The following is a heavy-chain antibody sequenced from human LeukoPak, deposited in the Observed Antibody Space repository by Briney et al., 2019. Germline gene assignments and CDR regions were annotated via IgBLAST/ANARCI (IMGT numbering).Heavy chain of an antibody. J-gene: IGHJ4*02. Sequence: PSETLSLTCTVSGGSISSSSYYWGWIRQPPGKGLEWIGSIYYSGSTYYNPSLESRVTISVDTSKNQFSLKLTSMTAADTAVYYCARLHKYASGMLGFIDYWGQGTLVTVSS. V-gene: IGHV4-39*01. D-gene: IGHD3-10*01. CDR1: GGSISSSSYY. CDR3: ARLHKYASGMLGFIDY. CDR2: IYYSGST.